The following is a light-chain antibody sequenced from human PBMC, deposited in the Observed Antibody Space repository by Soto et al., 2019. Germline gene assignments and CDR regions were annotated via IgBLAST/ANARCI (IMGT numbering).Light chain of an antibody. J-gene: IGKJ5*01. V-gene: IGKV1-5*01. CDR1: QSISSW. CDR2: DAS. Sequence: DIQMTQSPSTLSASVGDRVTITCRASQSISSWLAWYQQKPGKAPKLLIYDASSLESGVPSRFSGSGSGTEFTLTISSLQPEDFATYHCQQYNSYSITFGQGTRLEI. CDR3: QQYNSYSIT.